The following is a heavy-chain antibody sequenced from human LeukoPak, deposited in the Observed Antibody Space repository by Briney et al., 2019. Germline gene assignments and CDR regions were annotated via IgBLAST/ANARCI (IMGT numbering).Heavy chain of an antibody. CDR1: GFTVSSNS. CDR2: IYSDNT. D-gene: IGHD4/OR15-4a*01. Sequence: PGGSLRLSCTVSGFTVSSNSMSWVRQAPGKGLEWVSFIYSDNTHYSDSVKGRFTISRDNSKNTVYLQMNSLRAEDTAVYYCARRAGAYSHPYGYWGQGTLVTVSS. V-gene: IGHV3-53*01. J-gene: IGHJ4*02. CDR3: ARRAGAYSHPYGY.